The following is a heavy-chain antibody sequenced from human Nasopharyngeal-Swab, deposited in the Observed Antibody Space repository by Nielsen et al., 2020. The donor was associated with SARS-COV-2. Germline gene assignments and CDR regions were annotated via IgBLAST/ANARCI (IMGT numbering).Heavy chain of an antibody. CDR1: GGSFSGYY. Sequence: SETLSLTCAAYGGSFSGYYWSWIRQPPGKGLEWIGEINHSGSTNYNPSLKSRVTISVDTSKNQFSLKLSSVTAADTAVYYCARGGRGIFGVVTNFDYWGQGTLVTVSS. V-gene: IGHV4-34*01. CDR3: ARGGRGIFGVVTNFDY. CDR2: INHSGST. D-gene: IGHD3-3*01. J-gene: IGHJ4*02.